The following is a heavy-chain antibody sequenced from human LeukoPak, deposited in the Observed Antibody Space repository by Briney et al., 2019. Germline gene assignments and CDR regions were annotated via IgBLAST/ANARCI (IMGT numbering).Heavy chain of an antibody. CDR3: ARKCVYSSHWDGVRNRIDT. CDR1: GGSFSGYY. V-gene: IGHV4-34*01. J-gene: IGHJ5*02. CDR2: INHSGST. Sequence: SETLSLTCAVYGGSFSGYYWSWIRQPPGKGLEWIGEINHSGSTNYNPSLKSRVTISVDTSKNQFSLKLSSVTAADTAVYYCARKCVYSSHWDGVRNRIDTWGQGTQVTDSS. D-gene: IGHD6-13*01.